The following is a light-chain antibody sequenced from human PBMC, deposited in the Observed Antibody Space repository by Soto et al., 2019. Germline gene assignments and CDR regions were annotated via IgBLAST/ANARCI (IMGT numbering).Light chain of an antibody. V-gene: IGLV1-40*01. J-gene: IGLJ2*01. CDR3: QSYDSSLRAVV. CDR2: GNS. CDR1: SSNIGAGYD. Sequence: QLVLTQPPSVSWAPGQRVTISCTGSSSNIGAGYDVHWYQQLPGTAPKLLIYGNSNRPSGVPDRFSGSKSGTSASLAITGRQAEDEADYYCQSYDSSLRAVVFGGGTKLTVL.